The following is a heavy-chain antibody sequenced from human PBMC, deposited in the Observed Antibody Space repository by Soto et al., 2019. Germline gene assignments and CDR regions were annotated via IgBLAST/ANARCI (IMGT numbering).Heavy chain of an antibody. D-gene: IGHD2-21*02. CDR3: AGEVVTANSLDY. J-gene: IGHJ4*02. Sequence: EVQLVESGGGLVKPGGSLRLSCAASGFTFSSYSMNWVRQAPGKGLEWVSSISSSSSYIYYADSVKGRFTISRDNVKNSLYLQMNSLRAEDTAVYYCAGEVVTANSLDYWGQGTLVIVSS. CDR1: GFTFSSYS. CDR2: ISSSSSYI. V-gene: IGHV3-21*06.